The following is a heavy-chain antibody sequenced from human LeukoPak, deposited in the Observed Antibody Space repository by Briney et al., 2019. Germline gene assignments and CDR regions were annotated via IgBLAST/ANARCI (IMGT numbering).Heavy chain of an antibody. D-gene: IGHD5-18*01. CDR3: AKDRAAMAYYYFDY. CDR1: GLTFTTIA. Sequence: GGSLRLSCAASGLTFTTIAMSWVRQAPGKGLGWVSAISGSGGSTYYADSVKGRFTISRDNSKNTLYLQMNSLRAEDTAVYYCAKDRAAMAYYYFDYWGQGTLVTVSS. J-gene: IGHJ4*02. CDR2: ISGSGGST. V-gene: IGHV3-23*01.